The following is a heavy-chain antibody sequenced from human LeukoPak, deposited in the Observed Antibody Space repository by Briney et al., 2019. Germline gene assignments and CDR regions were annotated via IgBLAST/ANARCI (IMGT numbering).Heavy chain of an antibody. Sequence: GGSLRLSCVASGFTLSGHWMHWVRQAPGKGLVWVSRINSDESTTVYADSVKGRFTISRDNSKNTLYLQMNSLRAEDTAVYYCARRYGSGWYDYWGQGTLVTVSS. CDR2: INSDESTT. CDR3: ARRYGSGWYDY. V-gene: IGHV3-74*01. D-gene: IGHD6-19*01. CDR1: GFTLSGHW. J-gene: IGHJ4*02.